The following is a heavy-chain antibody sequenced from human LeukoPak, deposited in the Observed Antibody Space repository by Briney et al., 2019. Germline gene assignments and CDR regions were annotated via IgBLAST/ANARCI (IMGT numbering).Heavy chain of an antibody. D-gene: IGHD1-14*01. CDR2: ISSNGGST. CDR3: ARRSNPPGRIDH. J-gene: IGHJ4*02. CDR1: GFSFDAYT. V-gene: IGHV3-64*01. Sequence: GGSLRLSCAASGFSFDAYTMHWVRQAPGKGLEYVSAISSNGGSTYYANSVKGRFTISRDNSKNTLYLQMNSLKGEDTAVYYCARRSNPPGRIDHWGQGTLVTVSS.